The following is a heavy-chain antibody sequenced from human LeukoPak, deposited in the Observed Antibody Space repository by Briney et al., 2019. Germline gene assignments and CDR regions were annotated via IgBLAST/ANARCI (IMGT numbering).Heavy chain of an antibody. CDR1: GFTFSSYA. CDR2: ISGSGGST. V-gene: IGHV3-23*01. D-gene: IGHD3-22*01. J-gene: IGHJ4*02. Sequence: GGSLRLSCAASGFTFSSYAMRWVRQAPGKGLEWVSAISGSGGSTYYADSVKGRFTISRDNSKNTLYLQMNSLRAEDTAVYYCAKDVSGYVNSGVDYWGQGTLVTVSS. CDR3: AKDVSGYVNSGVDY.